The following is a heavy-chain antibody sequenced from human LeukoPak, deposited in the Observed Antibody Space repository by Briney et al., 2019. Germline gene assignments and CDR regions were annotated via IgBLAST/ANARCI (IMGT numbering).Heavy chain of an antibody. Sequence: GRSLTLSRVASGFSIYTYGRNWLRQARGKRLEWVAIISDDGLNTYYSDSVKGRFTISRDDSNSALSLEMTSLRSEDTAIYYCARAKYQHYYFDYWGQGTLVTVSS. V-gene: IGHV3-30*03. CDR3: ARAKYQHYYFDY. CDR2: ISDDGLNT. D-gene: IGHD2-2*01. CDR1: GFSIYTYG. J-gene: IGHJ4*02.